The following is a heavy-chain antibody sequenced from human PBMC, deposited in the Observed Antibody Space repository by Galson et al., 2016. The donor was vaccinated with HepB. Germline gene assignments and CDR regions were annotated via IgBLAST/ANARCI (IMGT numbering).Heavy chain of an antibody. V-gene: IGHV4-4*02. Sequence: SETLSLTCTVSGGSISSSTWWTWVRQPPGKRPEWIGEIYHLGTTNYNPSLKSRVTISVDKSKKQFSSKLNSVTPADTAVYYCARIGRGVGVFDMWGQGTMAIVSS. CDR1: GGSISSSTW. D-gene: IGHD3-10*01. CDR2: IYHLGTT. CDR3: ARIGRGVGVFDM. J-gene: IGHJ3*02.